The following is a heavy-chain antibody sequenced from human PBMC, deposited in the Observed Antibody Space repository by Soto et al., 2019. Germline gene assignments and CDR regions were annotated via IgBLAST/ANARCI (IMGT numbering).Heavy chain of an antibody. V-gene: IGHV4-59*12. J-gene: IGHJ4*02. CDR2: INDRGRA. CDR3: ARATYRRDGYLMRPPQVDS. Sequence: WETLSLTCSWYGGSIGVYYWAWVRLSPGAGLEWVGFINDRGRAYYTPSQETRITTTLDPTKPQYFLRLNSATAEDTALYYCARATYRRDGYLMRPPQVDSWGQGIRVTVSS. CDR1: GGSIGVYY. D-gene: IGHD5-18*01.